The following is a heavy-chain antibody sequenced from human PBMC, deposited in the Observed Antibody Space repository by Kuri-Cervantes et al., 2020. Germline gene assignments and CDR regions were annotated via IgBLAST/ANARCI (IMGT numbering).Heavy chain of an antibody. CDR2: ISYDGSNK. D-gene: IGHD5-24*01. V-gene: IGHV3-30*03. Sequence: GGSLRLSCAASGFTFSSYGMHWVRQAPGKGLEWVAVISYDGSNKYYADSVKGRFTISRDNSKNTLYLQMNSLRAEDTAVYYCATGDGHNYDVSWSFDYWGQGTLVTVSS. J-gene: IGHJ4*02. CDR3: ATGDGHNYDVSWSFDY. CDR1: GFTFSSYG.